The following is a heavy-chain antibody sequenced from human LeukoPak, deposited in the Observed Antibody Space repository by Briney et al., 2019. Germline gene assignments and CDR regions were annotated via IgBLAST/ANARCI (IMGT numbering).Heavy chain of an antibody. D-gene: IGHD3-3*01. CDR2: IWYDGSNK. CDR3: ARGGTIFGVVIKYYFDY. J-gene: IGHJ4*02. CDR1: GFTFSSYG. Sequence: GGSLRLSCAASGFTFSSYGMHWVRQAPGKGLEWVAVIWYDGSNKYYADSVKGRFTISRDNSKNTLYLQMNSLRAEDTAVYYCARGGTIFGVVIKYYFDYWGQGTLVTVSS. V-gene: IGHV3-33*01.